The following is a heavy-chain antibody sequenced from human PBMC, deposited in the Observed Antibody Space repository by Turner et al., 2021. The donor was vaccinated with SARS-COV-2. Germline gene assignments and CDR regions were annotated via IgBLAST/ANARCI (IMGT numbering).Heavy chain of an antibody. CDR1: GFTFSSFG. Sequence: EVQLVESVGGLVKPGGSLRLSCAASGFTFSSFGMNWVRQAPGKGLEWVSSISSGSTYIYYADSVKGRFTISRDNAKNSLYLQMNSLRAEDTAVYYCARDYHFDYWGQGTLVTVSS. V-gene: IGHV3-21*01. CDR3: ARDYHFDY. J-gene: IGHJ4*02. CDR2: ISSGSTYI.